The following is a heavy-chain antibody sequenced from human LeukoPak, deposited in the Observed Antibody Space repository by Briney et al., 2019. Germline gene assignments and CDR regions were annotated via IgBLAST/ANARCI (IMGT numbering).Heavy chain of an antibody. CDR2: INGDGGSR. Sequence: GGSLRLSCAASGFTFSTYWMHWVRQAPGKGLVWVSRINGDGGSRNYADSVKGRFTISRDNAKNTLYLQMSSLRVEDTAVYYCASASSHRKAAGGDYWGQGTLVTVST. CDR1: GFTFSTYW. J-gene: IGHJ4*02. V-gene: IGHV3-74*01. CDR3: ASASSHRKAAGGDY. D-gene: IGHD6-13*01.